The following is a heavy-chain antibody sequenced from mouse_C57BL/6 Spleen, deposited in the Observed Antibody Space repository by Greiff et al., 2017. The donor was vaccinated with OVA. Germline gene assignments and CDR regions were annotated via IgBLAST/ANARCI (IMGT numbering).Heavy chain of an antibody. Sequence: VQLQQSGAELVMPGASVKLSCKASGYTFTSYWMHWVKQRPGQGLEWIGEIDPSDSYTNYNQKFKGKSTLTVDKSSSTAYMQLSSLTSEDSAVYYCARVPVVAHWYFDVWGTGTTVTVSS. V-gene: IGHV1-69*01. D-gene: IGHD1-1*01. CDR2: IDPSDSYT. J-gene: IGHJ1*03. CDR3: ARVPVVAHWYFDV. CDR1: GYTFTSYW.